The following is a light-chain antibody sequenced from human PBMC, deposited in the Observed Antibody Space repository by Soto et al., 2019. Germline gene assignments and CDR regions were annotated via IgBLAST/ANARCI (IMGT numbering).Light chain of an antibody. V-gene: IGKV2-28*01. Sequence: IVMTQFPLSLPVTPGEPASISCRSSQSLLHSTGYNSLDWYLQKPGQSPQLLISLGSDRASGVPDRFSGSGSGTVFTLKISRVEAEDVGVYYCMQSLQMPPTFGQGTRLEIK. CDR2: LGS. CDR1: QSLLHSTGYNS. J-gene: IGKJ5*01. CDR3: MQSLQMPPT.